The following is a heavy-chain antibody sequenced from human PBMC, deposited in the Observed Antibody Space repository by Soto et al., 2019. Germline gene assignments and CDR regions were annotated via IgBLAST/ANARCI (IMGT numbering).Heavy chain of an antibody. CDR3: ARGGNTNWRYFDY. Sequence: LRLSCAASGFTLSDYYMDWLRQAPGEGLEWVDRTRNRANRHTTEYAASVKGRFTISRDDSSNSLYLQINSLKTEDTAVYYCARGGNTNWRYFDYWGQGTLVTVSS. D-gene: IGHD1-1*01. CDR1: GFTLSDYY. CDR2: TRNRANRHTT. V-gene: IGHV3-72*01. J-gene: IGHJ4*02.